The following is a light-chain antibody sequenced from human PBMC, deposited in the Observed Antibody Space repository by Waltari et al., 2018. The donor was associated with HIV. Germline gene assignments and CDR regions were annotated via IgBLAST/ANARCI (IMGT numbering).Light chain of an antibody. CDR1: NIASKS. Sequence: SYVLTQPPSVSVAPGQTARITCGGNNIASKSVHWYKRQLGQAPVLVLYDDSDRPSGIPERFSGSNSGDLAALTINRVEVGDEADYFCQVWDIISGHRRLVFGGGTKLTVL. J-gene: IGLJ2*01. CDR3: QVWDIISGHRRLV. CDR2: DDS. V-gene: IGLV3-21*02.